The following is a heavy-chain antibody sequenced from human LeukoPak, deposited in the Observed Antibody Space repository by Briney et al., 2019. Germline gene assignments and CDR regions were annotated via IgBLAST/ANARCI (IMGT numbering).Heavy chain of an antibody. D-gene: IGHD2-15*01. CDR3: ARGLKDIVVVVAEPSLDY. Sequence: GGSPRLSCAASGFTFSSYEMNWVRQAPGKGLEWVSYNSSRGSTIYYADSVKGRFTISRDNAKNSLYLQMNSLRAEDTAVYYWARGLKDIVVVVAEPSLDYWGQGTLVTVSS. V-gene: IGHV3-48*03. CDR2: NSSRGSTI. CDR1: GFTFSSYE. J-gene: IGHJ4*02.